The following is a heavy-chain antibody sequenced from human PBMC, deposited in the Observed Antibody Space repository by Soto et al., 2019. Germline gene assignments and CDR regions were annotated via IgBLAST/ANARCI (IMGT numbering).Heavy chain of an antibody. D-gene: IGHD1-7*01. V-gene: IGHV6-1*01. Sequence: QTLSLTCAISGGSVASNSAAWNWFRMSPSRGLEWLARTYYRSRWYNDYAVSVRSRITVNPDTSKNQFSLQLTSVTPEDTAVYYCAGTTSHQWYYMDVWGKGTTVTVSS. J-gene: IGHJ6*03. CDR2: TYYRSRWYN. CDR3: AGTTSHQWYYMDV. CDR1: GGSVASNSAA.